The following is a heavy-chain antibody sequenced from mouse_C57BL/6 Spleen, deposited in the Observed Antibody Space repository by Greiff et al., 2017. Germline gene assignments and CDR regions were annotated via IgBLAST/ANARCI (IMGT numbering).Heavy chain of an antibody. CDR2: ISSGSSTI. V-gene: IGHV5-17*01. CDR1: GFTFSDYG. J-gene: IGHJ4*01. Sequence: EVKLMESGGGLVKPGGSLKLSCAASGFTFSDYGMHWVRQAPEKGLEWVAYISSGSSTISYAYSVKGRFTISRDNAKNTMCLQMTSLRSEDTAMYYCARNYYGSSLFAMDYWGQGTSVTVSS. D-gene: IGHD1-1*01. CDR3: ARNYYGSSLFAMDY.